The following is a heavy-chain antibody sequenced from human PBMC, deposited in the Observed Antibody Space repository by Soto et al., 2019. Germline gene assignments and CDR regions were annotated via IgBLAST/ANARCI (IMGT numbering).Heavy chain of an antibody. D-gene: IGHD4-17*01. J-gene: IGHJ3*02. CDR1: GGSISSYY. V-gene: IGHV4-59*08. CDR2: IYYSGSS. CDR3: ARLDDYGDSRAFDI. Sequence: SETLSLTCTVSGGSISSYYWSWIRQPPGKGLEWIGYIYYSGSSNDNPSLKSRVTISVDTSKNQFSLKLSSVTAADTAVYYCARLDDYGDSRAFDIWGQGTMVTVSS.